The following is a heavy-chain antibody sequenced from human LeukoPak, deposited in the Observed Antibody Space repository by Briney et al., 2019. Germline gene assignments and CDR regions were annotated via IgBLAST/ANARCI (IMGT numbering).Heavy chain of an antibody. D-gene: IGHD3-3*01. J-gene: IGHJ6*03. CDR3: ASTIYYDFWSGYYTAYYYMDV. V-gene: IGHV1-69*01. Sequence: VKVSCKASGGTFSSYAISWVRQAPGQGLEWMGGIIPIFGTANYAQKFQGRVTITADESTSTAYMELSSLRSEDTAVYYCASTIYYDFWSGYYTAYYYMDVWGKGTTVTVSS. CDR1: GGTFSSYA. CDR2: IIPIFGTA.